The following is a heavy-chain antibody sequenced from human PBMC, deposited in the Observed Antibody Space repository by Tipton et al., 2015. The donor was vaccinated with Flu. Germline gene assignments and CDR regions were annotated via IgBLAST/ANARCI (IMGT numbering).Heavy chain of an antibody. CDR2: IYYSGST. D-gene: IGHD3-3*01. J-gene: IGHJ4*02. V-gene: IGHV4-39*07. CDR1: GGSISSSSYY. CDR3: ARDLTTIFGGAFDN. Sequence: TLSLTCTVSGGSISSSSYYWGWIRQPPGKGLEWIGSIYYSGSTYYNPSLKSRVTISVDTSKNQFSLKLNSVTAADTAVYYCARDLTTIFGGAFDNWGPGTLVTVSS.